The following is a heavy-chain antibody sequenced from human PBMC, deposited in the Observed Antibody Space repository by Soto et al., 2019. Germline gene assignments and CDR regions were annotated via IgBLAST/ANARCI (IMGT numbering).Heavy chain of an antibody. CDR3: TRDPYDHPPNDY. Sequence: LQTLCFPWTVAGGSISSYYWSWIRQPPGKGLEWIGYIYYSGGTNYNPSLKSRVTISRDDSRNIAYLQMNSLKTEDTAVYYCTRDPYDHPPNDYWAQGTLVTVSS. D-gene: IGHD5-12*01. J-gene: IGHJ4*02. CDR2: IYYSGGT. V-gene: IGHV4-59*12. CDR1: GGSISSYY.